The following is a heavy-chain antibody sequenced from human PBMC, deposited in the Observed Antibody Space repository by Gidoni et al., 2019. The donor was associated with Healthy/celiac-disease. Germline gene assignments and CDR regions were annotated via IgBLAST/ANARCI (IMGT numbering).Heavy chain of an antibody. CDR2: IIPIFGTA. CDR3: AKHIVATIEDYYYGMDV. Sequence: QVQLVQSGAEVKKPGSSVKVSCKASGGTFSSYAISWVRQAPGQGLEWMGGIIPIFGTANYEQKFQGRVTITADKSTSTAYMELSSLRSEDTAVYYCAKHIVATIEDYYYGMDVWGQGTTVTVSS. D-gene: IGHD5-12*01. CDR1: GGTFSSYA. V-gene: IGHV1-69*06. J-gene: IGHJ6*02.